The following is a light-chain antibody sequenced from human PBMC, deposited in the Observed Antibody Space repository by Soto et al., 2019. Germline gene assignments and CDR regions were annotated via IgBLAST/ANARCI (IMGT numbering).Light chain of an antibody. CDR2: GAS. Sequence: EIVLTQSPGTLSLSPGGRATLSCRASQSVNCGYLAWYQQKPGQAPRLLIYGASSRATGIPDRFSGSGSGTDFTLTISRLEPEDFAVYYCQHYGSSSWTFGQGTKVEIK. V-gene: IGKV3-20*01. CDR3: QHYGSSSWT. J-gene: IGKJ1*01. CDR1: QSVNCGY.